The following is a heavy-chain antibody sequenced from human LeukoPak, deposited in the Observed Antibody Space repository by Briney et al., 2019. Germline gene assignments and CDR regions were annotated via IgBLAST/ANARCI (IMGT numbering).Heavy chain of an antibody. CDR2: IWYEGSNK. CDR1: GFTFSSYG. CDR3: ARDSRPYYYDSSGQSFDY. Sequence: PGRSLRLSCAASGFTFSSYGMHWVRQAPGKGLEWVAVIWYEGSNKYYADSVKGRFTISRDNSKNTLYLQMNSLRAEDTAVYYCARDSRPYYYDSSGQSFDYWGQGTLVTVSS. D-gene: IGHD3-22*01. J-gene: IGHJ4*02. V-gene: IGHV3-33*01.